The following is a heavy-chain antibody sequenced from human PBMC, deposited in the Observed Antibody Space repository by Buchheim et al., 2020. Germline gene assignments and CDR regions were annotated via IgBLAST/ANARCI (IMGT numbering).Heavy chain of an antibody. J-gene: IGHJ4*02. V-gene: IGHV4-34*01. CDR3: ARAAVGATCFDY. Sequence: QVQLQQWGAGLLKPSETLSLTCAVYGGSFSGYYWSWIRQPPGKGLEWIGEINHSGSTNYNPSLKSRVTISVDTSKNQFSLKLGSVTAADTAVYYCARAAVGATCFDYWGQGTL. CDR1: GGSFSGYY. CDR2: INHSGST. D-gene: IGHD1-26*01.